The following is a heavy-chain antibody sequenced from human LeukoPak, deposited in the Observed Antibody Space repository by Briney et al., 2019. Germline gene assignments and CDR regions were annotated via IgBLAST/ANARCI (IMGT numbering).Heavy chain of an antibody. CDR2: IKQDGSEK. J-gene: IGHJ4*02. CDR1: GFTFSSYW. Sequence: GSLRLSCAASGFTFSSYWMSWVRQAPGKGLEWVANIKQDGSEKYYVDSVKGRFTISRDNAKNSLYLQMNSLRAEDTAVYYCAGGIVVATLDYWGQGTLVTVSS. CDR3: AGGIVVATLDY. D-gene: IGHD1-26*01. V-gene: IGHV3-7*04.